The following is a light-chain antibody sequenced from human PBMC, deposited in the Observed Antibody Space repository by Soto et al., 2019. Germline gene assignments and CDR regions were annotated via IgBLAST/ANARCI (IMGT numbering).Light chain of an antibody. CDR3: QQANSFPLT. CDR1: QGINKW. CDR2: AAS. V-gene: IGKV1-12*01. Sequence: DIQMTQSPSSVSAAVGDRVTITCRASQGINKWLAWYQQKPGKAPQLLISAASTLRRGVPSRFSGSGSGTDFILTISNLQPEDFATYFCQQANSFPLTFGGGTKVDIK. J-gene: IGKJ4*01.